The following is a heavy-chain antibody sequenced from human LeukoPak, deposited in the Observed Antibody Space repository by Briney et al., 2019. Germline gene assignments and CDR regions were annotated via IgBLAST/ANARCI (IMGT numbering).Heavy chain of an antibody. D-gene: IGHD3-10*01. CDR3: ARDSDTFGALDY. Sequence: GGSLRLSCAASGFTFNSYGMHWVRQAPGKGLEWVAVISFDGSKDYFADSVKGRFTISRDNSKNTMYLHMNSLRLEDTAVYYCARDSDTFGALDYWGQGTLVTVSS. CDR2: ISFDGSKD. J-gene: IGHJ4*02. CDR1: GFTFNSYG. V-gene: IGHV3-30*03.